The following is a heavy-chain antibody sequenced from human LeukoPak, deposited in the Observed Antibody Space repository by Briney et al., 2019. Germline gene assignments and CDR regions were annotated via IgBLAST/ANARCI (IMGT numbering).Heavy chain of an antibody. D-gene: IGHD2-15*01. CDR3: AAGWVCSGGSCYYYFDY. Sequence: ASVKVSCKASGYTFTGYYMHWVRQAPGQGLEWMGWINPNSGGTDYAQKFQGRVTITRDMSTSTAYMELSSLRSEDTAVYYCAAGWVCSGGSCYYYFDYWGQGTLVTVSS. V-gene: IGHV1-2*02. J-gene: IGHJ4*02. CDR1: GYTFTGYY. CDR2: INPNSGGT.